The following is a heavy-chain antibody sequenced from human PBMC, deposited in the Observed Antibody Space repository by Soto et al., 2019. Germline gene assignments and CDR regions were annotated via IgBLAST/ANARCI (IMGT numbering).Heavy chain of an antibody. CDR2: INAGNGNT. CDR3: ARGKLELRFLSRYYYMDV. Sequence: ASVKVSCKASGYTFTSYAMHWVRQAPGQRLEWMGWINAGNGNTKYSQKFQGRVTITRDTSASTAYMELSSLRSEDTAVYYCARGKLELRFLSRYYYMDVWGKGTTVTVSS. J-gene: IGHJ6*03. V-gene: IGHV1-3*01. D-gene: IGHD1-7*01. CDR1: GYTFTSYA.